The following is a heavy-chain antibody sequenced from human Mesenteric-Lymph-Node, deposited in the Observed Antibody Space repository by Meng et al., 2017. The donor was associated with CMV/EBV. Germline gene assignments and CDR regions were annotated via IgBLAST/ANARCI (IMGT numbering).Heavy chain of an antibody. J-gene: IGHJ4*02. CDR3: ARERYSGD. D-gene: IGHD1-26*01. Sequence: GGSLRLSCAASGFSVRDSYLNWVRQAPGKGLEWVSIIYSDGTTFYADSVKGRFTISRDNSKNTLYLQMNSLRAEDTAVYFCARERYSGDWGQGTLVTVSS. V-gene: IGHV3-53*01. CDR1: GFSVRDSY. CDR2: IYSDGTT.